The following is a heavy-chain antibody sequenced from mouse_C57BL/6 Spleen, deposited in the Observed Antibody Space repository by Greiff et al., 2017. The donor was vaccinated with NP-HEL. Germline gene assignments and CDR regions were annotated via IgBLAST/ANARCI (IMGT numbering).Heavy chain of an antibody. CDR1: GFSLTSYG. J-gene: IGHJ1*03. CDR3: ARNYDNQWYFDV. V-gene: IGHV2-2*01. D-gene: IGHD2-12*01. Sequence: QVQLKESGPGLVQPSQSLSITCTVSGFSLTSYGVHWVRQSPGKGLEWLGVIWSGGSTDYNVAFISRLSISKDNSKSQVFFKMNSLQADDTAIYYCARNYDNQWYFDVWGTGTTVTVSS. CDR2: IWSGGST.